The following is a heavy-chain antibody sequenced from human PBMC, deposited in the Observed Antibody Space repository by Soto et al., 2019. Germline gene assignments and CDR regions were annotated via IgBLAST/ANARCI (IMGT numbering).Heavy chain of an antibody. CDR2: INAGNGNT. J-gene: IGHJ4*02. D-gene: IGHD3-3*01. CDR3: ARGVTIFGVALGY. CDR1: GYTFTSYA. V-gene: IGHV1-3*01. Sequence: QVQLVQSGAEVKKPGASVKVSCKASGYTFTSYAMHWVRQAPGQRLEWMGWINAGNGNTKYSQKFQGRVTITRDTSARTAYMELSSLRSEDTAVYYCARGVTIFGVALGYWGQGTLVTVSS.